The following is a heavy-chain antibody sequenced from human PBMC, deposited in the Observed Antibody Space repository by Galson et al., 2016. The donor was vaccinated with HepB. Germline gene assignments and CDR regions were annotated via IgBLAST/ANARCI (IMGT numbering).Heavy chain of an antibody. CDR1: GFTFSSYA. J-gene: IGHJ4*02. CDR3: ARDAGRVGPTLFFDY. D-gene: IGHD1-26*01. V-gene: IGHV3-33*01. CDR2: IWYDGSNK. Sequence: SLRLSCAASGFTFSSYAMHWVRQAPGKGLEWVAVIWYDGSNKYYPDSVKGRFTISRDNYRNTLYLQMNSLSAGDTAVYYCARDAGRVGPTLFFDYWGQGTLVTVSS.